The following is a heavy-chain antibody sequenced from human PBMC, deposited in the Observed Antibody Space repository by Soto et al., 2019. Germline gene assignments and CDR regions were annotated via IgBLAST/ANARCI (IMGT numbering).Heavy chain of an antibody. CDR1: GGSISSYH. V-gene: IGHV4-59*01. CDR2: IYHSGST. Sequence: QVHLQESGPGLVKPSETLSLTCTVSGGSISSYHWSWIRQSPGKGLEWIGNIYHSGSTNYNPSLKSRVTISVDTSKNQFSLKLTSVTAADTAVYYCARDSGSSWYWFDPWGQGTLVTVSS. J-gene: IGHJ5*02. CDR3: ARDSGSSWYWFDP. D-gene: IGHD6-13*01.